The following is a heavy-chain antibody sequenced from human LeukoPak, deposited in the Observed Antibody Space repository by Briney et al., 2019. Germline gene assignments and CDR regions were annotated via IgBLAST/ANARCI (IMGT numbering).Heavy chain of an antibody. Sequence: GRSLRLSCAASGFTVSSNYMSWVRQAPGKGLEWVSVIYSGGSTYYADSVKGRFTISRDNSKNTLYLQMNSLRAEDTAVYYCARKRFGELSHWGQGTLVTVSS. CDR3: ARKRFGELSH. V-gene: IGHV3-53*01. CDR2: IYSGGST. D-gene: IGHD3-10*01. CDR1: GFTVSSNY. J-gene: IGHJ4*02.